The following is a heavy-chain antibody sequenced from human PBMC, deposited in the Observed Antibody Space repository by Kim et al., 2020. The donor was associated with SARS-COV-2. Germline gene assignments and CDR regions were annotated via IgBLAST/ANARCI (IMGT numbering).Heavy chain of an antibody. CDR3: ARNLGSSWYWNGYYYGMDV. CDR1: GGSISSYY. CDR2: IYTSGST. J-gene: IGHJ6*02. Sequence: SETLSLTCTVSGGSISSYYWSWIRQPAGKGLEWIGRIYTSGSTNYNPSLKSRVTMSVDTSKNQFSLKLSSVTASDTAVYYCARNLGSSWYWNGYYYGMDVWGQGTTVTVSS. D-gene: IGHD6-13*01. V-gene: IGHV4-4*07.